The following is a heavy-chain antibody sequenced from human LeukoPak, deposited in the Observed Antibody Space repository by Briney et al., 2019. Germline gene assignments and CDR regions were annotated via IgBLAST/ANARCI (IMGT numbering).Heavy chain of an antibody. CDR2: ISSSSSYT. J-gene: IGHJ6*02. Sequence: GGSLRLSCAASGFTFSDYYMSWIRQAPGKGLEWVSYISSSSSYTNYADSVKGRFTISRDNAKNSLYLQMNSLRAEDTAVYYCARVSLSLWPGYMDVWGQGTTVTVSS. V-gene: IGHV3-11*06. D-gene: IGHD3-10*01. CDR1: GFTFSDYY. CDR3: ARVSLSLWPGYMDV.